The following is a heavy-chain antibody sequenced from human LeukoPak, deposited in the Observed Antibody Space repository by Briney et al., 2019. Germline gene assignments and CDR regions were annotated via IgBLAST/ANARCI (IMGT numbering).Heavy chain of an antibody. J-gene: IGHJ3*02. D-gene: IGHD3-22*01. CDR3: AREGEYYDSSGYYFHALDI. V-gene: IGHV3-30-3*01. CDR1: GFTFSSYA. CDR2: ISYDGSNK. Sequence: GGSLRLSCAASGFTFSSYAMHWVRQAPGKGLEWVAVISYDGSNKYYADSVKGRFTISRDNSKNTLYLQMNSLRAEDTAVYYCAREGEYYDSSGYYFHALDIWGQGTMVTVSS.